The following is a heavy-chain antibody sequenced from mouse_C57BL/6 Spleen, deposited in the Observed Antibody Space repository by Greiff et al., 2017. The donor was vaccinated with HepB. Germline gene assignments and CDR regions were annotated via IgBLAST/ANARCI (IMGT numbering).Heavy chain of an antibody. J-gene: IGHJ2*01. D-gene: IGHD2-13*01. Sequence: EVKLVESGGGLVKPGGSLKLSCAASGFTFSDYSMAWVRQTPRKGLEWVASISRGGGNHYYADTVTGRFTISRENAKNTLYLQMSSLRSEDTAMYDCARHPESDYPYFDYWGQGTTLTVSS. CDR2: ISRGGGNH. CDR3: ARHPESDYPYFDY. V-gene: IGHV5-15*01. CDR1: GFTFSDYS.